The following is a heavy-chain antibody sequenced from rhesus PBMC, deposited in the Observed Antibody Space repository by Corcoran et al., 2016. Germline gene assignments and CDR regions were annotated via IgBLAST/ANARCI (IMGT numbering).Heavy chain of an antibody. CDR2: ISRASTDI. D-gene: IGHD3-3*01. Sequence: EVQLVESGGGLVPPGGSLRLSCAASGFTFSDYYMTWVRQAPGKGLEWVSSISRASTDIYYTDSVMGRFTVSRGNAKNSLSLQMNSLKTEDTAVYYCTRGDYNFWTGYSDYFDCWGQGVLVTVSA. CDR3: TRGDYNFWTGYSDYFDC. CDR1: GFTFSDYY. V-gene: IGHV3S16*01. J-gene: IGHJ4*01.